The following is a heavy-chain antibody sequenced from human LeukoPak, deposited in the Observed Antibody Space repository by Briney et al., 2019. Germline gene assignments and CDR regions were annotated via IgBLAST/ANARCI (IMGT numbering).Heavy chain of an antibody. Sequence: PGGSLRLSCAASGFIVGNNYMSWVRQAPGKGLEWVAVIWYDGSNKYYADSVKGRFTISRDNSKNTLYLQMNSLRAEGTAVYYCARAGTYYYYGMDVWGQGTTVTVSS. V-gene: IGHV3-33*08. CDR1: GFIVGNNY. D-gene: IGHD3/OR15-3a*01. CDR2: IWYDGSNK. CDR3: ARAGTYYYYGMDV. J-gene: IGHJ6*02.